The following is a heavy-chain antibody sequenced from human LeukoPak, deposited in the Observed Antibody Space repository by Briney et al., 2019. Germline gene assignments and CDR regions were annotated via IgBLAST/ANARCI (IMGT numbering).Heavy chain of an antibody. D-gene: IGHD6-13*01. V-gene: IGHV3-48*01. CDR3: ARDPRWYSNKRGYYMDV. J-gene: IGHJ6*03. CDR1: GFTFSSYS. Sequence: PGGSLRLSCAASGFTFSSYSMNWVRQAPGKGLEWVSYISSSSSTIYYADSVKGRFTISRDNAKNSLYLQMNSLRAEDTAVYYCARDPRWYSNKRGYYMDVWGKGTTVTVSS. CDR2: ISSSSSTI.